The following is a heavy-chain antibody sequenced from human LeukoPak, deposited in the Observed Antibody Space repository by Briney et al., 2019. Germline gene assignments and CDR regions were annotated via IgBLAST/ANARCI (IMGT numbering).Heavy chain of an antibody. CDR2: SHYSATT. V-gene: IGHV4-39*01. J-gene: IGHJ4*02. D-gene: IGHD2-21*02. CDR3: TSDICDFVSDC. CDR1: GGSTCSGYY. Sequence: PSETLSLTCTVSGGSTCSGYYWAWIRQPPRKGLEWIGISHYSATTPYNPSLQSRVTTSADTSKNQIALDLRSVTAADPAVYYFTSDICDFVSDCWGQGRVVTVCS.